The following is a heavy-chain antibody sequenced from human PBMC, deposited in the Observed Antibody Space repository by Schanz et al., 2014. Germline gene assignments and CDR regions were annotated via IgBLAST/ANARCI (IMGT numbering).Heavy chain of an antibody. Sequence: QVQLVQSGAEVKKPGASVKVSCKASGYTFTSYVISWVRQAPGQGLEWMGWISADNGNTNYAQRLKGRFTITTDNAKSSLYLQMNSLRDEVTAVYYESSTTTMAVWGQGTTVTVSS. CDR2: ISADNGNT. V-gene: IGHV1-18*01. D-gene: IGHD1-1*01. J-gene: IGHJ6*02. CDR1: GYTFTSYV. CDR3: SSTTTMAV.